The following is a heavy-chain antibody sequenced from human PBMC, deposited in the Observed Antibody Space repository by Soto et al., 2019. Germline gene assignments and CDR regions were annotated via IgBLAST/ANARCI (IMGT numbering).Heavy chain of an antibody. Sequence: GGSLRLSCAASGFAFGTYAMTWVRHAPGKGLEWVSVISGSGGSSYYADSVKGRFTISRDNSKNTLFLQMNGLRAEDTAVYYCAKVTKRAAAGRYEYYKYGMDVWGQGTTVTVSS. J-gene: IGHJ6*02. D-gene: IGHD6-13*01. CDR3: AKVTKRAAAGRYEYYKYGMDV. CDR2: ISGSGGSS. CDR1: GFAFGTYA. V-gene: IGHV3-23*01.